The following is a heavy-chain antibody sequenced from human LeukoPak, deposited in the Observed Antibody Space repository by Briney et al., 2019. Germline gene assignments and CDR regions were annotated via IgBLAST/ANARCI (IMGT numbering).Heavy chain of an antibody. CDR2: ISSSSDYI. V-gene: IGHV3-21*01. J-gene: IGHJ5*02. D-gene: IGHD6-13*01. CDR1: GFTFSSYS. Sequence: GGSLRLSCAASGFTFSSYSRNWVRQAPGKGLEWVSSISSSSDYIYYADSVKGRFTISRDNAKKSLYLQMNSPRAEDTAVYSCARDNLIAAAGTGFDPWGQGTLVTVSS. CDR3: ARDNLIAAAGTGFDP.